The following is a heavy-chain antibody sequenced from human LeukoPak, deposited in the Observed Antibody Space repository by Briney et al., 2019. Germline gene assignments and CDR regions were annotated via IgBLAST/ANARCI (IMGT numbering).Heavy chain of an antibody. D-gene: IGHD2-21*02. CDR3: ARSLGGDSTY. Sequence: GGSLRLSCAAPGLTVSNNYMSWVRQAPGKGLEWVSVIYGGGTTVYADSVKGRFTISRDSSKNTVYLQMNSLRAEDTAVYYCARSLGGDSTYWGQGTLVTVSS. CDR2: IYGGGTT. J-gene: IGHJ4*02. CDR1: GLTVSNNY. V-gene: IGHV3-53*01.